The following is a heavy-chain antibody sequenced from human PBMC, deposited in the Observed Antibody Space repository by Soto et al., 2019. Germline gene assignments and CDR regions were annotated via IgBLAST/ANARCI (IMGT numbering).Heavy chain of an antibody. Sequence: LSLTCAASGFTFSSYAMSWVRQAPGKGLEWVSAISGSGGSTYYADSVKGRFTISRDNSKNTLYLQMNSLRAEDTAVYYCAKDRGGPATYFDYWGQGTLVTVSS. D-gene: IGHD3-10*01. CDR3: AKDRGGPATYFDY. J-gene: IGHJ4*02. CDR1: GFTFSSYA. CDR2: ISGSGGST. V-gene: IGHV3-23*01.